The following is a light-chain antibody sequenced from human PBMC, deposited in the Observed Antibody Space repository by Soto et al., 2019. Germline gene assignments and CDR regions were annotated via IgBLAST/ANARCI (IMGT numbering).Light chain of an antibody. CDR1: QSLQHSNGYNY. V-gene: IGKV2-28*01. Sequence: DIVMTQSPLSLPVAAGEPASISFRSSQSLQHSNGYNYLDWYFQKPGQSPQLLIHLASNRASGVPVRFSGSGSGTDFTLNISSVEAEDVGLYYCMQGVQMPPITFGQGTRLEIK. CDR2: LAS. J-gene: IGKJ5*01. CDR3: MQGVQMPPIT.